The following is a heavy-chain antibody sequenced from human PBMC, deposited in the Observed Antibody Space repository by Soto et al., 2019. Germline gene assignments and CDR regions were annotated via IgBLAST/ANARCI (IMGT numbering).Heavy chain of an antibody. J-gene: IGHJ3*01. Sequence: GGSLRLSCAASGFTFRDYAMTWVRQAPGKGLEWVASISDSSSTTYYADSVKGRFTISRDNSKNTLYLQMDTLRAEDTAVYYCARHQIAMIVLKIYFDLWGQGTMVTVSS. CDR3: ARHQIAMIVLKIYFDL. CDR2: ISDSSSTT. D-gene: IGHD3-22*01. CDR1: GFTFRDYA. V-gene: IGHV3-23*01.